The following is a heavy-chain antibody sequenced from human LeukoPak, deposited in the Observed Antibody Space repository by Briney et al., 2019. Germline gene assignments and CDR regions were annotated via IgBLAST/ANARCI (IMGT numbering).Heavy chain of an antibody. Sequence: ASVKVSCKASGYTFTGYYMHWVRQAPGQGLEWMGWINPNSGGTNYAQKFQGRVTMTRDTSISTAYKELSRLRSDDTAVYYCARDVVVVTAIDWFDPWGQGTLVTVSS. V-gene: IGHV1-2*02. D-gene: IGHD2-21*02. CDR3: ARDVVVVTAIDWFDP. J-gene: IGHJ5*02. CDR1: GYTFTGYY. CDR2: INPNSGGT.